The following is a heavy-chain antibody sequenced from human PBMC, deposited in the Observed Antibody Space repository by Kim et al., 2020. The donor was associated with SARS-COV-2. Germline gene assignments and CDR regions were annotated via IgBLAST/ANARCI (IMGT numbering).Heavy chain of an antibody. CDR2: IYPGDSDT. CDR3: ARVPDCSGGSCYYVDAFDI. J-gene: IGHJ3*02. Sequence: GESLKMSCKGSGYSFTSYWIGWVRQMPGKGLEWMGIIYPGDSDTRYSPSFQGQVTISADKSISTAYLQWSSLKASDTAMYYCARVPDCSGGSCYYVDAFDIWGQGTMVTVSS. CDR1: GYSFTSYW. V-gene: IGHV5-51*01. D-gene: IGHD2-15*01.